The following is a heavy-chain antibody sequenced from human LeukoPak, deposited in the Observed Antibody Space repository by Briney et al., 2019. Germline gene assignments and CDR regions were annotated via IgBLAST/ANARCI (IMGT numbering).Heavy chain of an antibody. D-gene: IGHD4-23*01. CDR3: ARDKYGGNSNAFDI. Sequence: GRSLRLSCAASGFTFSSYGMHWVRQAPGKGLVWVSRINSDESSTHYADSVKGRFTISRDNAKNTLYLQMNSLRAEDTAMYYCARDKYGGNSNAFDIWGQGTMVTVSS. CDR2: INSDESST. V-gene: IGHV3-74*01. J-gene: IGHJ3*02. CDR1: GFTFSSYG.